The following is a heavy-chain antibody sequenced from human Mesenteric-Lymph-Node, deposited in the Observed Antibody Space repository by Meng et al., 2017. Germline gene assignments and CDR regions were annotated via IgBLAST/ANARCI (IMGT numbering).Heavy chain of an antibody. CDR1: GYTFTSYA. V-gene: IGHV7-4-1*02. CDR2: INTNTGNP. J-gene: IGHJ4*02. CDR3: ARDTCPSYSSSWYCFETNLDY. Sequence: ASVKVSCKASGYTFTSYAMNWVRQAPGQGLEWMGWINTNTGNPTYAQGFTGRFVFSLDTSVSTAYLQISSLKAEDTAVYYCARDTCPSYSSSWYCFETNLDYWGQGTLVTVSS. D-gene: IGHD6-13*01.